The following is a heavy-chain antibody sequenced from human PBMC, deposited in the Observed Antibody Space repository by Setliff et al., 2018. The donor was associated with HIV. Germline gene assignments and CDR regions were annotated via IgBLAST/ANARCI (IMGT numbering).Heavy chain of an antibody. CDR3: ARGNPLRWNAFAFDI. Sequence: SETLSLTCTVSGGSINSHYWSWIRQSPGKGLEWIGYIYSSGSAKYNPSLKSRVSISADTSKNKFSLKLMSVTAADTAVYYCARGNPLRWNAFAFDIWGQGTMVTVSS. CDR1: GGSINSHY. J-gene: IGHJ3*02. V-gene: IGHV4-59*11. CDR2: IYSSGSA. D-gene: IGHD3-16*01.